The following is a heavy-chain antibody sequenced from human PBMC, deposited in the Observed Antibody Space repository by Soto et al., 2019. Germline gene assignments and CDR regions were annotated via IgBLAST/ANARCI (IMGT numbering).Heavy chain of an antibody. CDR3: ARISTDSSGYYWGFDY. CDR1: GYSITAGGYY. V-gene: IGHV4-31*03. J-gene: IGHJ4*02. CDR2: IYYSGST. Sequence: SETLSLTCFVSGYSITAGGYYWSWIRQHPGKGLEWIGYIYYSGSTYYNPSLKSRVTISVDSSKNQFSLNLSSVTAADTAVYYCARISTDSSGYYWGFDYWGQGTLVTVSS. D-gene: IGHD3-22*01.